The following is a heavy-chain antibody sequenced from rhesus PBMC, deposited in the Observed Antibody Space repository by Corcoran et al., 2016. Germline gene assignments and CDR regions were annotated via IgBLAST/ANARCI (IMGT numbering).Heavy chain of an antibody. D-gene: IGHD6-31*01. J-gene: IGHJ4*01. CDR2: IGGSTGST. V-gene: IGHV4-127*01. Sequence: QVQLQESGPGLVKPSETLSLTCAVSGYSISSGHGWRWIRQPPGKGLEWIGDIGGSTGSTHATPSRTSRVTSSTDTSMTQSPLKLNAGTAADTAVYYRARGSGWANYWGQGVLVTVSS. CDR1: GYSISSGHG. CDR3: ARGSGWANY.